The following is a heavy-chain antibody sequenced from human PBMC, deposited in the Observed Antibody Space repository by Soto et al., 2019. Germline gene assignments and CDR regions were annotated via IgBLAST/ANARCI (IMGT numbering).Heavy chain of an antibody. D-gene: IGHD3-22*01. CDR2: MNPNSGNT. V-gene: IGHV1-8*01. Sequence: ASVKVSCKASGYTFTSYDINWVRQATGQGLEWMGWMNPNSGNTGYAQKFQGRVTMTRNTPISTAYMELSSLRSEDTAVYYCARSGYYDSSGYYYAPPSFDYWGQGTLVTVSS. CDR1: GYTFTSYD. CDR3: ARSGYYDSSGYYYAPPSFDY. J-gene: IGHJ4*02.